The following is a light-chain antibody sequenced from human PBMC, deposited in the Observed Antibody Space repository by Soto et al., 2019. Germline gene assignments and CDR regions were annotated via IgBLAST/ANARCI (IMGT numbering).Light chain of an antibody. J-gene: IGKJ3*01. CDR2: AAS. CDR3: QQSYSTPLFT. CDR1: QSISSY. Sequence: DIQMTQSPSSLSASVGDRVTITCRASQSISSYLNWYQQKPGKAPKLLIYAASSLQSGVPSRFIGSGSGTDLTLTISSLQPEDFATYYCQQSYSTPLFTFGPGTKVDIK. V-gene: IGKV1-39*01.